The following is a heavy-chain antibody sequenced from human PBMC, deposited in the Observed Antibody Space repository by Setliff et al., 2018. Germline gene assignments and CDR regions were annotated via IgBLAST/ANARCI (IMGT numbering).Heavy chain of an antibody. J-gene: IGHJ5*02. CDR3: ARGPGGFDP. Sequence: ASVKVSCKASGGTFSSYAISWVRQAPGQGLEWMGGIIPILGIANYAQKFQGRVTITTDESTSTAYMELSGLRSEDTAVYYCARGPGGFDPWGQGTLVTVSS. CDR1: GGTFSSYA. V-gene: IGHV1-69*10. CDR2: IIPILGIA.